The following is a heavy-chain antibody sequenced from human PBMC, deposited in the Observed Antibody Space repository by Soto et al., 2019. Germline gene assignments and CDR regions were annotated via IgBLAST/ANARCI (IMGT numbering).Heavy chain of an antibody. Sequence: QVQLVQSGAEVKKPVSSVKVSCKASGCTLSTYGISWVRQAPGQGLEWIGGIIPVCGTENYAQRVQGRVTITADESTSTAYMELSSLRAEDTGVYYCARAKNYYCSAGSCYGIHVWGQGTTITVSS. CDR2: IIPVCGTE. V-gene: IGHV1-69*01. J-gene: IGHJ6*02. D-gene: IGHD2-15*01. CDR1: GCTLSTYG. CDR3: ARAKNYYCSAGSCYGIHV.